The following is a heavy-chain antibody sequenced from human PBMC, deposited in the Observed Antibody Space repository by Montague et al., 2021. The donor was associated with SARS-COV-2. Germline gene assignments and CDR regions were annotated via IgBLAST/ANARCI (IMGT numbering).Heavy chain of an antibody. CDR1: GFSFSGYS. Sequence: SLRLSCEASGFSFSGYSMHWFRQAPGKGLESLAVVTTDVNEKYYLGSVRGRFTVSRDNSKNTVSLQVNSPRVEDTAVYYCVRAPGMNGLDIWGQGTRVTVSS. CDR3: VRAPGMNGLDI. CDR2: VTTDVNEK. D-gene: IGHD2-8*01. V-gene: IGHV3-30*03. J-gene: IGHJ3*02.